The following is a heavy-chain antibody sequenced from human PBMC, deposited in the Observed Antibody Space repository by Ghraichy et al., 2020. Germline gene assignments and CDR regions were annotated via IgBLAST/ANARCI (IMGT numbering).Heavy chain of an antibody. CDR1: GGSFSGYY. V-gene: IGHV4-34*01. CDR2: INHSGST. CDR3: ARKDGLRSGDY. D-gene: IGHD2-15*01. J-gene: IGHJ4*02. Sequence: SQTLSLTCAVYGGSFSGYYWSWIRQPPGKGLEWIGEINHSGSTNYNPSLKSRVTISVDTSKNQFSLKLSSVTAADTAVYYCARKDGLRSGDYWGQGTLVTVSS.